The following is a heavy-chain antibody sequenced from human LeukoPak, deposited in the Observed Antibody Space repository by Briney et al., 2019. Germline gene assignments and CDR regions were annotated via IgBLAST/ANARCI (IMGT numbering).Heavy chain of an antibody. Sequence: QSGGSLRLSCAASGFTFSNYRMSWVRQAPGKGLEWVANIKEDGSEKYYVDSVKGRFTISRDNARNSLYLQMNSLRAEDTAVYYCANGRQLGYWGQGTLVTVSS. CDR1: GFTFSNYR. V-gene: IGHV3-7*01. D-gene: IGHD6-13*01. CDR2: IKEDGSEK. J-gene: IGHJ4*02. CDR3: ANGRQLGY.